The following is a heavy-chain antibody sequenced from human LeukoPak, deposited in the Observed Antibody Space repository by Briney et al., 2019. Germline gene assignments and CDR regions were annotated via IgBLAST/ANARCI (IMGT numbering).Heavy chain of an antibody. CDR2: INAGNGNT. CDR3: ARDPDSYGYLYYFDS. CDR1: GYTFSNYA. D-gene: IGHD5-18*01. V-gene: IGHV1-3*01. Sequence: ASVTVSCKASGYTFSNYAMHWVRQAPGQRLEWMGWINAGNGNTKYSQKFQGRVTITRDTSASTAYMELSSLRSEDTAVYYCARDPDSYGYLYYFDSWGQGTLVTVSS. J-gene: IGHJ4*02.